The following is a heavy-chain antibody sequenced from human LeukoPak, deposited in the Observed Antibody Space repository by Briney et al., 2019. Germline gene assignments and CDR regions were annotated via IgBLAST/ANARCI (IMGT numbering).Heavy chain of an antibody. CDR3: ARHRIQLWSRRGAFDI. V-gene: IGHV4-34*01. D-gene: IGHD5-18*01. Sequence: SETLSLTCAVYGGSFSGYYWSWIRQPPGKGLEWIGEINHSGSTNYNPSLKSRVTISVDTPKNQFSLKLSSVTAADTAVYYCARHRIQLWSRRGAFDIWGQGTMVTVSS. CDR1: GGSFSGYY. J-gene: IGHJ3*02. CDR2: INHSGST.